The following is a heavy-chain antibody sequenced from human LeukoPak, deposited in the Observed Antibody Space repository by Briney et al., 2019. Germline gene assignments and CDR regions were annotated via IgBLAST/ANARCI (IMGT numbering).Heavy chain of an antibody. CDR1: GFTFSSYW. V-gene: IGHV3-74*01. CDR3: ARVGMISYSFDY. J-gene: IGHJ4*02. Sequence: GRSLRLSCVASGFTFSSYWMHWVRQAPGKGLVWVSRIKSDGNTTNYADSVKGRFTISRDNAKNTLYLQMNTLRAEDTAVYYCARVGMISYSFDYWGQGTLVTVSS. D-gene: IGHD2-21*01. CDR2: IKSDGNTT.